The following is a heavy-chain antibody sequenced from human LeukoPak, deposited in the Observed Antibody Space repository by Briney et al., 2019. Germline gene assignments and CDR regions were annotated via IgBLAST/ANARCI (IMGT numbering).Heavy chain of an antibody. D-gene: IGHD4-17*01. CDR2: ICPGDSDT. Sequence: HGESLKISCKGSGYSFTSYWIGWVRQMPGKGLEWMGIICPGDSDTRYSPSFQGQVTTSADKSISTAYLQWSSLKASDTAMYYCATTTVTTGYFDYWGQGTLVTVSS. CDR3: ATTTVTTGYFDY. CDR1: GYSFTSYW. J-gene: IGHJ4*02. V-gene: IGHV5-51*01.